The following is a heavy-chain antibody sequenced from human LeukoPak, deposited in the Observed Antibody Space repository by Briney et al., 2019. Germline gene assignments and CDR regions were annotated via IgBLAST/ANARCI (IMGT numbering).Heavy chain of an antibody. CDR1: GGSISSSNW. D-gene: IGHD6-19*01. V-gene: IGHV4-4*02. CDR2: IYHSGST. Sequence: PSETLSLTCAVSGGSISSSNWWSWVRQPPGKGLEWIGEIYHSGSTNYNPSLKSRVTISVDKSKNQFSLKLSSVTAADTAVYYCAREVADYYYYHYGMDVWGQGTTVTVSS. CDR3: AREVADYYYYHYGMDV. J-gene: IGHJ6*02.